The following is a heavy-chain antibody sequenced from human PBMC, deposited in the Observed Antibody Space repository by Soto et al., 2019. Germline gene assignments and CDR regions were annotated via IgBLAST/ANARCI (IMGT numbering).Heavy chain of an antibody. J-gene: IGHJ5*02. CDR2: ISSSSSYI. CDR1: GFTFSSYS. CDR3: ARGXWFSSSWYEGRYNWFDP. D-gene: IGHD6-13*01. Sequence: GGSLRLSCAASGFTFSSYSMNWVRQAPGKGLEWVSSISSSSSYIYYADSVKGRFTISRDNAKNSLYLQMNSLRAEDTAVYYCARGXWFSSSWYEGRYNWFDPWGQGTLVTVSS. V-gene: IGHV3-21*01.